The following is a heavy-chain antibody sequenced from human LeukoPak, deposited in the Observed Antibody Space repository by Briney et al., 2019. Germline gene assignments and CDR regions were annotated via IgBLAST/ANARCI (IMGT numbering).Heavy chain of an antibody. CDR3: ARDLDTRNSYEFAY. V-gene: IGHV3-48*03. J-gene: IGHJ4*02. D-gene: IGHD5-18*01. Sequence: GGSLRLSCAASGFTFSSYEMNWVRQAPGKGLEWVSYISSSGTTIYYADSVKGRFTISRDNAKNSLYLQMNSLRVEDTAVYYCARDLDTRNSYEFAYWGQGTLVTVSS. CDR1: GFTFSSYE. CDR2: ISSSGTTI.